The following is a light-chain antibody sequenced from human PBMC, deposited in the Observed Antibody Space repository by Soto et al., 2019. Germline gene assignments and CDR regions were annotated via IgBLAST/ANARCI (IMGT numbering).Light chain of an antibody. J-gene: IGLJ1*01. CDR1: SSHIGAGFD. V-gene: IGLV1-40*01. CDR2: ANT. Sequence: QSVLTQPPSVSGAPGQRVDVSCTGNSSHIGAGFDVHWYQHLPGGAPKLLIFANTNRPSGVPERFSASRSGTSASLAIAGLQAEDEADYYCQSYQSRLSPYLLGTGTKVTVL. CDR3: QSYQSRLSPYL.